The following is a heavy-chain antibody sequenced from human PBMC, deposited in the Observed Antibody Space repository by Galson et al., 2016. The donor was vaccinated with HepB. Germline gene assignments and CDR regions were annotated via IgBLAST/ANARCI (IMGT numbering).Heavy chain of an antibody. Sequence: SLRLSCAASEFIFSNYWMHWVRQAPGKGLVWVSRINTDGTTTNYADSVKGRFTVSRDNAKNTLYLQMNSLRAEDTAIYYCARGGIFPFDSWGQGSLVTVSP. CDR2: INTDGTTT. J-gene: IGHJ4*02. CDR1: EFIFSNYW. D-gene: IGHD3-3*01. CDR3: ARGGIFPFDS. V-gene: IGHV3-74*01.